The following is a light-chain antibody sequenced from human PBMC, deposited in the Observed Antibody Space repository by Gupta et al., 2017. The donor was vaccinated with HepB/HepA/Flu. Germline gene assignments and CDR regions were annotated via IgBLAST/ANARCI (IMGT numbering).Light chain of an antibody. Sequence: DVQVTQFPSFVSASVGDRVTITCRASEDIRSSLAWYQQKPGKAPKLLIETVSTLQSGVPSRFSGSGSGTDFTLTIRSLQPEDFATYYCQQAKNFPWTFGQGTKGEIK. V-gene: IGKV1-12*01. CDR2: TVS. J-gene: IGKJ1*01. CDR3: QQAKNFPWT. CDR1: EDIRSS.